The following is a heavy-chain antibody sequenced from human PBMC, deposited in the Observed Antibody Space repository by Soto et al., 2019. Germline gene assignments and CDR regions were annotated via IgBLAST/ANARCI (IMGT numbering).Heavy chain of an antibody. V-gene: IGHV1-18*04. CDR2: ISAYNGNT. Sequence: GASVKVSCKASGYTFTSYGISWVRQAPGQGLEWMGWISAYNGNTNYAQKLQGRVTMTTDTSTSTAYMELRSLRSDDTAVYYCARGRPAGARFLEWSNTGTFDYWGQGTLVTVSS. J-gene: IGHJ4*02. D-gene: IGHD3-3*01. CDR3: ARGRPAGARFLEWSNTGTFDY. CDR1: GYTFTSYG.